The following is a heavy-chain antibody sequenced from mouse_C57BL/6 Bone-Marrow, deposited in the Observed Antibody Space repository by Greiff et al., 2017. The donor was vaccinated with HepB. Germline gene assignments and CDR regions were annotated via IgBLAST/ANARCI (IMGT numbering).Heavy chain of an antibody. J-gene: IGHJ2*01. Sequence: VPLPQSGAEVGKTGGTIELSFKGSGYPFTEYTITWVKQRFGQGLEWIGWFFPGSGSIKYNEKFKEKATLTADKYSSPVYMELSRLTSEDSAVYFCARHEERGYYFDYWGQGTTLTVSS. V-gene: IGHV1-62-2*01. CDR2: FFPGSGSI. CDR3: ARHEERGYYFDY. CDR1: GYPFTEYT.